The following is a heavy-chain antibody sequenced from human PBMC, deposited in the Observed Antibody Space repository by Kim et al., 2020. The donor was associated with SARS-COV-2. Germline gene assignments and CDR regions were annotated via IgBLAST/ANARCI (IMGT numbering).Heavy chain of an antibody. V-gene: IGHV3-74*01. Sequence: YGNSVNGRFTISRDNAKNTLYLQTTSLRAEDTAVYYCAREGSGSYYYFDYWGQGTLVTVSS. D-gene: IGHD1-26*01. CDR3: AREGSGSYYYFDY. J-gene: IGHJ4*02.